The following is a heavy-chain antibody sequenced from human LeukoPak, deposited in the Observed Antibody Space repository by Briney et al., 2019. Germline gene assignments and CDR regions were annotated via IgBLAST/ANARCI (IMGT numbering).Heavy chain of an antibody. J-gene: IGHJ4*02. Sequence: GASVKVSCKASGYTFTSYAMNWVRQAPGQGLEWMGWINTNTGNPTYAQGFTGRFVFSLDTSVSTAYLQISSLKAEDTAVYYCARDAAGHTKDHFGYWGQGTLVTVSS. CDR1: GYTFTSYA. CDR3: ARDAAGHTKDHFGY. D-gene: IGHD6-13*01. CDR2: INTNTGNP. V-gene: IGHV7-4-1*02.